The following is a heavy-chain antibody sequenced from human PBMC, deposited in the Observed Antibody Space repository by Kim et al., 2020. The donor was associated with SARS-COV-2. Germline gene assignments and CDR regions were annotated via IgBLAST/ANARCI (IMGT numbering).Heavy chain of an antibody. CDR3: ARGDTIFGVVINAFDI. D-gene: IGHD3-3*01. V-gene: IGHV4-31*03. CDR2: IYYSGST. Sequence: SETLSLTCTVSGGSISSGGYYWSWIRQHPGKGLEWIGYIYYSGSTYYNPSLKSRVTISVDTSKNQFSLKLSSVTAADTAGNYCARGDTIFGVVINAFDIWGQGTMVTVSS. J-gene: IGHJ3*02. CDR1: GGSISSGGYY.